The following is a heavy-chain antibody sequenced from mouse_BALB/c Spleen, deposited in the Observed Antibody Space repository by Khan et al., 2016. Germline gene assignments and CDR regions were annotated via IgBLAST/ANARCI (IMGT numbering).Heavy chain of an antibody. CDR2: IYPGDGDT. CDR1: GYAFSSYW. V-gene: IGHV1-80*01. J-gene: IGHJ4*01. Sequence: QVQLKQSGAELVRPGSSVKISCKASGYAFSSYWMNWVKQRPGQGPEWIGQIYPGDGDTTYNGKFKGKATLTADKSSSTAYMQLSSLTSEDSAVYFWARRAMDYWGQGTSVTVSS. CDR3: ARRAMDY.